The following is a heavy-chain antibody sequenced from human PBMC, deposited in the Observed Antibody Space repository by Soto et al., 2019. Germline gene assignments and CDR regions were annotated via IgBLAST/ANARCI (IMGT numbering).Heavy chain of an antibody. V-gene: IGHV3-48*01. Sequence: PGGSLRLSCAASGFTFSSYSMNWVRQAPGKGLEWVSYISSSSSTIYYADSVKGRSTISRDNAKNSLYLQMNSLRAEDTAVYYCARDAAIVATIIDFGAFDIWGQGTMVTVSS. D-gene: IGHD5-12*01. CDR1: GFTFSSYS. J-gene: IGHJ3*02. CDR3: ARDAAIVATIIDFGAFDI. CDR2: ISSSSSTI.